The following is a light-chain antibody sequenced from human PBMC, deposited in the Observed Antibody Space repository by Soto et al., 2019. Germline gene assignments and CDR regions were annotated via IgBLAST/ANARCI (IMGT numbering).Light chain of an antibody. CDR1: SSDVGGYNY. Sequence: QSALTQPASVSGSPGQSITISCTGTSSDVGGYNYVSWYQQHPGKAPKLMIYDVSNRPSGVSNRFSGSKYDNTASLTISVLQAEDEADYYCSSYTSSSTLVVFGGGTKLTVL. V-gene: IGLV2-14*01. CDR3: SSYTSSSTLVV. J-gene: IGLJ2*01. CDR2: DVS.